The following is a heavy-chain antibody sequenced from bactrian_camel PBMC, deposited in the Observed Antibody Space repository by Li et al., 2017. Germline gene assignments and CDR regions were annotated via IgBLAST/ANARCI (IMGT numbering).Heavy chain of an antibody. D-gene: IGHD6*01. CDR3: AEGRGSRGEHCYSLNY. CDR2: IDAHDIT. J-gene: IGHJ4*01. CDR1: AYTPANVR. Sequence: QVQLVESGGGSVQAGGSLRLSCAFDAYTPANVRMAWFRQAPGKEREGVAVIDAHDITTYADPVKGRFTISQDSARNTVYLQMNNLQPEDTATYYCAEGRGSRGEHCYSLNYWG. V-gene: IGHV3S53*01.